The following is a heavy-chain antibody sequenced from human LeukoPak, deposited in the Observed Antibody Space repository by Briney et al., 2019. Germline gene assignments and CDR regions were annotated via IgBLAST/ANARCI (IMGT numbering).Heavy chain of an antibody. CDR3: ARLRETFDAFDI. CDR1: GGSISSYY. V-gene: IGHV4-34*01. CDR2: INHSGST. J-gene: IGHJ3*02. Sequence: SETLSLTCTVSGGSISSYYWSWIRQPPGKGLEWIGEINHSGSTNYNPSLKSRVTISVDTSENQFSLKLSSVTAADTAVYYCARLRETFDAFDIWGQGTMVTVSS.